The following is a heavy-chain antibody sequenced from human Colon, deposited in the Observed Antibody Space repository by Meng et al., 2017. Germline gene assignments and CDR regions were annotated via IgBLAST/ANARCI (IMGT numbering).Heavy chain of an antibody. CDR3: AREGPIAVAGYDY. J-gene: IGHJ4*02. Sequence: VQQHGSRSVLVRPSKSLSLTCNVCVVSVKSGIYYWNWIRRPPVKTLEWIGYIYSSGSTTYNPSLKSRVTISLDTPKNQFSLKLTSVTAADTAVYYCAREGPIAVAGYDYWGQGTLVTVSS. V-gene: IGHV4-61*01. CDR2: IYSSGST. CDR1: VVSVKSGIYY. D-gene: IGHD6-19*01.